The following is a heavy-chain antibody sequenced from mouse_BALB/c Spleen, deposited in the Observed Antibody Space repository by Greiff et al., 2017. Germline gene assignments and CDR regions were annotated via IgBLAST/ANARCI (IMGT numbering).Heavy chain of an antibody. CDR3: ARHGNYERVYYAMDY. J-gene: IGHJ4*01. D-gene: IGHD2-1*01. Sequence: EVQLVESGGGLVKPGGSLKLSCAASGFAFSSYDMSWVRQTPEKRLEWVAYISSGGGSTYYPDTVKGRFTISRDNAKNTLYLQMSSLKSEDTAMYYCARHGNYERVYYAMDYWGQGTSVTVSS. CDR2: ISSGGGST. V-gene: IGHV5-12-1*01. CDR1: GFAFSSYD.